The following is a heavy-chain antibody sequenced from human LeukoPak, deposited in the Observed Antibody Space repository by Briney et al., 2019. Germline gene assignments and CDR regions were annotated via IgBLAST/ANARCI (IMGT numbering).Heavy chain of an antibody. V-gene: IGHV4-59*01. CDR3: ARGVHSSSWYGNYYYYYMDV. CDR2: IYYSGST. CDR1: GGTISSYY. D-gene: IGHD6-13*01. J-gene: IGHJ6*03. Sequence: SETLSLTCTVSGGTISSYYWSWIRQPPGQGLEWIGYIYYSGSTNYNPSLKSRVTISVDTSKNQFSLKLSSVTAADTAVYYCARGVHSSSWYGNYYYYYMDVWGKGTTVTVSS.